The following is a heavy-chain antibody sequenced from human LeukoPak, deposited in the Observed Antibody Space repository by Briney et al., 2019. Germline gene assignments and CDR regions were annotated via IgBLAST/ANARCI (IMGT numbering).Heavy chain of an antibody. D-gene: IGHD3-22*01. CDR2: IIPIFGTA. V-gene: IGHV1-69*06. CDR3: ATGEPSASPYYDSSGYYYFDY. J-gene: IGHJ4*02. CDR1: GGTFSSYA. Sequence: GSSVKVSCKASGGTFSSYAISWVRQAPGQGLEWMGGIIPIFGTANYAQKFQGRVTMTEDTSTDTAYMELSSLRSEDTAVYYCATGEPSASPYYDSSGYYYFDYWGQGTLVTVSS.